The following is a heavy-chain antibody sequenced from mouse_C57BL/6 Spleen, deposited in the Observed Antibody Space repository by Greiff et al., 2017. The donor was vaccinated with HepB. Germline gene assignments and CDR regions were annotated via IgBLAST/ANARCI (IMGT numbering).Heavy chain of an antibody. CDR2: ISYSGST. J-gene: IGHJ1*03. CDR1: GYSITSGYD. Sequence: EVQLQQSGPGMVKPSQSLSLTCTVTGYSITSGYDWHCIRHFPGNKLEWMGYISYSGSTNYNPSLKSRISITHDTSKNHFFLKLNSVTTEDTATYYCAREGHYYGSGYGYFDVWGTGTTVTVSS. V-gene: IGHV3-1*01. D-gene: IGHD1-1*01. CDR3: AREGHYYGSGYGYFDV.